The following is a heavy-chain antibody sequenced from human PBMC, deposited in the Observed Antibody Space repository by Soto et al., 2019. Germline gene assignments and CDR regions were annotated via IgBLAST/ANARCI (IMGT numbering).Heavy chain of an antibody. CDR3: ARGCRIFMLILTNNYFDS. D-gene: IGHD3-9*01. J-gene: IGHJ5*01. CDR2: MHHGGST. CDR1: GGPFGGFY. Sequence: PSETLSLTCAVNGGPFGGFYWTWIRQSPRKGLEWIGEMHHGGSTTYNPSLKSRLTMSLDTSKNQLSLRLTSVAAADTGVYYCARGCRIFMLILTNNYFDSWGQGITVTVSS. V-gene: IGHV4-34*01.